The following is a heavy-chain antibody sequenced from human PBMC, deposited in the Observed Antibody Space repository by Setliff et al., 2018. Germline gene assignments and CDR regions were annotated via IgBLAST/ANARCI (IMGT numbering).Heavy chain of an antibody. CDR1: GGSISPYF. V-gene: IGHV4-59*01. D-gene: IGHD3-3*01. CDR3: ARLSWNGLRYYGLDV. J-gene: IGHJ6*02. Sequence: PSETLSLTCTVSGGSISPYFWSWIRQPPGKGLEWIGYIQKSGGTNYNPALKSRVTISVDTSTNQFSLKLRSVTAADTAVYYCARLSWNGLRYYGLDVWGQGTTVTVSS. CDR2: IQKSGGT.